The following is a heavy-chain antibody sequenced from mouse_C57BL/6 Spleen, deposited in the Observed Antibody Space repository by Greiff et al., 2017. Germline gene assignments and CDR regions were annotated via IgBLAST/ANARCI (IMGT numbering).Heavy chain of an antibody. CDR1: GFKFNDYY. CDR3: AGGIYVGY. Sequence: EVQLQQPGAELVKPGASVKLSCTASGFKFNDYYMHWVKQRTEQGLEWIGRIDPEDGETKYAQKFQGKATITADTSSNTAYLQLSSLTSEDTAVYYCAGGIYVGYWGQGTTLTVSS. J-gene: IGHJ2*01. V-gene: IGHV14-2*01. CDR2: IDPEDGET. D-gene: IGHD1-1*01.